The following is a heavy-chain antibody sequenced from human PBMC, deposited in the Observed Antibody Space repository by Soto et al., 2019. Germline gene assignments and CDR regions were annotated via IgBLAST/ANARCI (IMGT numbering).Heavy chain of an antibody. Sequence: QVQLVESGGGVVQAGRSLRLSCEASGFTFSSYDMHWVRQAPGKGLEWVALIWYDGTQKYYADSVKGRFTISRDDSKSTVYLQMNSLRVDDTAVYYCARRVNYFDYWGQGTLVTVSS. J-gene: IGHJ4*02. V-gene: IGHV3-33*01. CDR1: GFTFSSYD. CDR3: ARRVNYFDY. CDR2: IWYDGTQK.